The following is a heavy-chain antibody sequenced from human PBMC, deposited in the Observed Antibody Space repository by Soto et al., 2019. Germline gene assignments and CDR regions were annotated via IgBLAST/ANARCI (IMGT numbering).Heavy chain of an antibody. Sequence: EVQVVESGGGLVQPGGSLRLSCAASGFTLRDYYVDWVRQAPGKGLAWVGRSKNKADNYITKFAASVQGRFTMPRDEGKNTLYIQKNGLKTDDTSIYLWVRNQGPTGIDVWGQGTTVTVCS. CDR3: VRNQGPTGIDV. CDR2: SKNKADNYIT. V-gene: IGHV3-72*01. J-gene: IGHJ6*01. CDR1: GFTLRDYY. D-gene: IGHD2-2*01.